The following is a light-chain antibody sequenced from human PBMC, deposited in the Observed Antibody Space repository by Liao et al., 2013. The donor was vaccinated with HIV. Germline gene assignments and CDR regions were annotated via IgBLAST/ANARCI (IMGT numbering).Light chain of an antibody. Sequence: SYELTQPPSVSVAPGKTATIICGGNNIGSKSVHWYQQKPGQAPVLVIYYDSDRPSGIPERFSGSNSGNTATLTISRVEAGDEADYYCQVWDSSSDRGVFGGGTKLTVL. CDR3: QVWDSSSDRGV. J-gene: IGLJ3*02. CDR1: NIGSKS. CDR2: YDS. V-gene: IGLV3-21*04.